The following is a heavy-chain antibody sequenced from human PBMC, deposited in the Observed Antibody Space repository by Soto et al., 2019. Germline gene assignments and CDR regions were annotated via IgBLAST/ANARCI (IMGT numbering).Heavy chain of an antibody. D-gene: IGHD1-26*01. CDR3: ARVGADPGGPFPLNWFDP. CDR1: GGTFSSYT. V-gene: IGHV1-69*02. Sequence: SVKVSCKASGGTFSSYTISWVRQAPGQGLEWMGRIIPILGIANYAQKFQGRVTITADKSTSTAYMELSSLRSEDTAVYYCARVGADPGGPFPLNWFDPWGQGTLVTVSS. CDR2: IIPILGIA. J-gene: IGHJ5*02.